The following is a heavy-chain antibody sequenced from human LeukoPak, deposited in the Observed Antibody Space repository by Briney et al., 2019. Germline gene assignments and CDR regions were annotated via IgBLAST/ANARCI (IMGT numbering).Heavy chain of an antibody. V-gene: IGHV3-23*01. CDR2: ISGSGGST. CDR3: AKAMYYYDSSGYYFDY. J-gene: IGHJ4*02. D-gene: IGHD3-22*01. Sequence: GGSLRLSCAASGFTFSSYAMSWVRQAPGMGLEWVSAISGSGGSTYYADSVKGRFTISRDNSKNTLYLQMNSLRAEDTAVYYCAKAMYYYDSSGYYFDYWGQGTLVTVSS. CDR1: GFTFSSYA.